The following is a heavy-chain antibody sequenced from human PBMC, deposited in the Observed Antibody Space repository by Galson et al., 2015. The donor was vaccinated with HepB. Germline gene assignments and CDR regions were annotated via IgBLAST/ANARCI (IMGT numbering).Heavy chain of an antibody. CDR2: INHSGST. Sequence: ETLSLTCAVYGGSFSDYYWSWIRQPPGKGLEWIGEINHSGSTNYNPSLKSRVTISVDTSKNQFSLKLNSVTAADTALYYCARAILPTLTAGRYVGYWGQGTLVTVSS. CDR3: ARAILPTLTAGRYVGY. D-gene: IGHD4-17*01. J-gene: IGHJ4*02. CDR1: GGSFSDYY. V-gene: IGHV4-34*01.